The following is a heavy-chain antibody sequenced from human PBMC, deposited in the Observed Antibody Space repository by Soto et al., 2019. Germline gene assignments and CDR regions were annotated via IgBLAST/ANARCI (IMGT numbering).Heavy chain of an antibody. V-gene: IGHV3-48*01. CDR2: ISSSSSTI. D-gene: IGHD5-18*01. CDR1: GFTFSSYS. J-gene: IGHJ4*02. Sequence: EVQLVESGGGLVQPGGSLRLSCAASGFTFSSYSMNWVRQAPGKGLEWVSYISSSSSTIYYADSVKGRFTLSRGNAKNSLYLQMNSLGAEDTAVYYCARDSGYSYGPFDYWGQGTLVTVSS. CDR3: ARDSGYSYGPFDY.